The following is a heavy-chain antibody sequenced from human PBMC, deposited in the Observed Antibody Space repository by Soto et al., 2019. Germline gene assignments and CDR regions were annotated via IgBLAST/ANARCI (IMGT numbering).Heavy chain of an antibody. CDR1: GGSVSSGSYY. CDR3: ARDRATVTNNYYGMDV. V-gene: IGHV4-61*01. J-gene: IGHJ6*02. D-gene: IGHD4-17*01. CDR2: IYYSGST. Sequence: SETLSLTCTVSGGSVSSGSYYWSWIRQPPGKGLEWIGYIYYSGSTNYNPSLKSRVTISVDTSKNQFSLKLSSVTAADTAVYYCARDRATVTNNYYGMDVWGQWTTVTVSS.